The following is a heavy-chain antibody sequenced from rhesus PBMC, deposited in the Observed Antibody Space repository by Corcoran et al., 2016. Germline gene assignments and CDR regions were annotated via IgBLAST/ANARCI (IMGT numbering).Heavy chain of an antibody. J-gene: IGHJ4*01. CDR2: ITYSGST. CDR3: ARYYSGSYYYYFDY. CDR1: GGSISSGYYY. V-gene: IGHV4-122*02. Sequence: QVQLQESGPGLVKPSETLSLTCAVSGGSISSGYYYWSWIRQPPGKGLEWIGYITYSGSTSYNPSLKSRVTISRDTSKNQFSLKLSSVTAADTAVYYCARYYSGSYYYYFDYWGQGVLVTVSS. D-gene: IGHD3-16*01.